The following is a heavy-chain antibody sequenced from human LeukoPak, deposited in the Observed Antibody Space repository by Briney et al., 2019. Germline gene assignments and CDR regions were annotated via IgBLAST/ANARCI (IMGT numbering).Heavy chain of an antibody. J-gene: IGHJ4*02. D-gene: IGHD3-22*01. V-gene: IGHV3-23*01. CDR2: ISGSGGST. Sequence: PGGSLRLSCAASGFTFSSYAMSWVRQAPGKGLEWVSAISGSGGSTYYADSVKGRFTISRDNSKNTLYLQMNSLRAEDTAVYYCAKATYYYDSSGYYKTHYFDYWAREPWSPSPQ. CDR3: AKATYYYDSSGYYKTHYFDY. CDR1: GFTFSSYA.